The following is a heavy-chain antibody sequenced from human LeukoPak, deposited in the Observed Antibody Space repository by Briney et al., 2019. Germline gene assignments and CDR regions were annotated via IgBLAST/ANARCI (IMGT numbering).Heavy chain of an antibody. Sequence: PGRSLRLSCAASGFTFSSYAMHWVRQAPGKGLEWISHVSSSSSNIYYADSVKGRFTISRDNAKNSLFLQMNSLRAEDTAVYYCARDIGISNSWPYFDFWGQGTLVTVSS. J-gene: IGHJ4*02. V-gene: IGHV3-48*04. CDR2: VSSSSSNI. CDR1: GFTFSSYA. D-gene: IGHD2-2*01. CDR3: ARDIGISNSWPYFDF.